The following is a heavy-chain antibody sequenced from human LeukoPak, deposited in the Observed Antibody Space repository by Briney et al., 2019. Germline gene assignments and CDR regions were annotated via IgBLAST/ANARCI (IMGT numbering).Heavy chain of an antibody. Sequence: PGGPLRLSCAASGFTFSTYGMHWVRQAPGKGLEWVAVISYDGGNKYYADSVKGRFTISRDYSKNTLYLQMNSLRAEDTAVYYCAKDHLGATTGGVDYWGQGTLVTVSS. D-gene: IGHD1-26*01. CDR3: AKDHLGATTGGVDY. J-gene: IGHJ4*02. CDR1: GFTFSTYG. V-gene: IGHV3-30*18. CDR2: ISYDGGNK.